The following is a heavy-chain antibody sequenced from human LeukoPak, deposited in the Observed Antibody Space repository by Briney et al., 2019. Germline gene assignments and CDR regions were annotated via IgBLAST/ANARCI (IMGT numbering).Heavy chain of an antibody. V-gene: IGHV4-61*02. Sequence: SETLPLTCTVSGGSISSGSYYWSWIRQPAGKGLEWIGRIYTSGSTNYNPSLKSRVTISVDTSKNQFSLKLSSVTAADTAVYYCARGGQRGYSSGWYTYYYYYMDVWGKGTTVTISS. CDR3: ARGGQRGYSSGWYTYYYYYMDV. CDR2: IYTSGST. CDR1: GGSISSGSYY. J-gene: IGHJ6*03. D-gene: IGHD6-19*01.